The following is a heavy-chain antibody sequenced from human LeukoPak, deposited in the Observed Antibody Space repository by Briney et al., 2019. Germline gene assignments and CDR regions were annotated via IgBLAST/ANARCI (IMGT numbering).Heavy chain of an antibody. CDR2: INPNSGGT. D-gene: IGHD6-13*01. CDR1: GYTFTGYY. V-gene: IGHV1-2*02. CDR3: ARVFGIAAASEI. Sequence: ASVKVSCKASGYTFTGYYMHWVRQAPGQGLEWMGWINPNSGGTNYAQKFQGRVTMTRDTSISTAYMELSRLRSDDTAVYYCARVFGIAAASEIWGQGTMVTVSS. J-gene: IGHJ3*02.